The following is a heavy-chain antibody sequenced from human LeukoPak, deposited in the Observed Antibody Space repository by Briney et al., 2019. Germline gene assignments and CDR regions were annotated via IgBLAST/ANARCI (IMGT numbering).Heavy chain of an antibody. Sequence: ASVKVSCKASGYTFTSYGISWVRQAPGQGLEWMGWISAYNGNTNYAQKLQGRATMTTDTSTSTAYMELRSLRSDDTAVYYCARDPYYYDSSGYYLGYWGQGTLVTVSS. V-gene: IGHV1-18*01. CDR3: ARDPYYYDSSGYYLGY. D-gene: IGHD3-22*01. CDR2: ISAYNGNT. J-gene: IGHJ4*02. CDR1: GYTFTSYG.